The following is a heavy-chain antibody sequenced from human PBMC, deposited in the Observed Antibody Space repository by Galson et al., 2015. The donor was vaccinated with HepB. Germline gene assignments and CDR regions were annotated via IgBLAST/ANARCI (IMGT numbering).Heavy chain of an antibody. Sequence: SVKVSCKASGGTFSSYAISWVRQAPGQGLEWMGEIIPIFGTANYAQKFQGRVTITADESTSTAYMELSSLRSEDTAVYYCAISTSLQTGPSTFDYWGQGTLVTVSS. CDR1: GGTFSSYA. CDR2: IIPIFGTA. V-gene: IGHV1-69*13. CDR3: AISTSLQTGPSTFDY. D-gene: IGHD2-2*01. J-gene: IGHJ4*02.